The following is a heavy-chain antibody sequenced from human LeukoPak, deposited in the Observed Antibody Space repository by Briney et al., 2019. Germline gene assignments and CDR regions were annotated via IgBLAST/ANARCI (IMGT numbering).Heavy chain of an antibody. CDR3: ARTSGWHYYYYSYMDV. Sequence: ASVKVSCKPSGYTFTTYGISWVRQAPGQGLEWMGGISAYNGKTNYAQKLQGRVTITTDTSTSTAYMELSRLSSDDTAVYYCARTSGWHYYYYSYMDVWGKGTTVTVYS. V-gene: IGHV1-18*01. CDR1: GYTFTTYG. J-gene: IGHJ6*03. CDR2: ISAYNGKT. D-gene: IGHD6-19*01.